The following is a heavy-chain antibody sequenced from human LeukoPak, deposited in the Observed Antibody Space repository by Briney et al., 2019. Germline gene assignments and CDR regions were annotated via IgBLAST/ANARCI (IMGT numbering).Heavy chain of an antibody. CDR3: ARDHPDFYDFWSGYASPSFDY. D-gene: IGHD3-3*01. V-gene: IGHV3-48*01. Sequence: GGSLRLSCAASGFTFSSYSMNWVRQAPGKGLEWVSYISSSSSTIYYADSVKGRFTISRDNAKNSLYLQMNSLRAEDTAVYYCARDHPDFYDFWSGYASPSFDYWSQGTLVTVSS. CDR1: GFTFSSYS. J-gene: IGHJ4*02. CDR2: ISSSSSTI.